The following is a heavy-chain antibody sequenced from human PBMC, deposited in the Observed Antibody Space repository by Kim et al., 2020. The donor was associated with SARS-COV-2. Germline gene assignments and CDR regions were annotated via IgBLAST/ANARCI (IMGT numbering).Heavy chain of an antibody. D-gene: IGHD5-12*01. J-gene: IGHJ4*02. V-gene: IGHV3-21*01. CDR1: GFTFSSYS. CDR2: ISSSSSYI. CDR3: ARDGTNSGYDRPNDY. Sequence: GGSLRLSCAASGFTFSSYSMNWVRQAPGKGLEWVSSISSSSSYIYYADSVKGRFTISRDNAKNSLYLQMNSLRAEDTAVYYCARDGTNSGYDRPNDYWGQGTLVTVSS.